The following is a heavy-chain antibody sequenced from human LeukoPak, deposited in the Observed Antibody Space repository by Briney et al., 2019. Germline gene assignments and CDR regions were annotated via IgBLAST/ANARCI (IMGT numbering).Heavy chain of an antibody. CDR2: IYYSGST. J-gene: IGHJ4*02. D-gene: IGHD3-16*01. V-gene: IGHV4-59*12. CDR1: GGSISSYY. CDR3: AGGFDRSKVGY. Sequence: SETLSLTCTVSGGSISSYYWSWIRQPPGKGLEWVGYIYYSGSTNYNPSLKSRGTTSVDTSKNQFSLNLSSVTAADTAVYYCAGGFDRSKVGYWGQGTLVTVSS.